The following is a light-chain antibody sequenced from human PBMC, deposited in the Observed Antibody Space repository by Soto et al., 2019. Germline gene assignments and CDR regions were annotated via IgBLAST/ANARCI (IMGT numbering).Light chain of an antibody. J-gene: IGLJ3*02. CDR2: DVS. CDR1: RSDIGSYNL. Sequence: QSALTQPASVSGSPGQSITLSCTGTRSDIGSYNLVSWYQQHPGKAPKLIIYDVSFRPSGISDRFSGSKSGNTASLTISGLQAEDEADYFCSSYTGSSTSFGGGTKLTVL. CDR3: SSYTGSSTS. V-gene: IGLV2-14*02.